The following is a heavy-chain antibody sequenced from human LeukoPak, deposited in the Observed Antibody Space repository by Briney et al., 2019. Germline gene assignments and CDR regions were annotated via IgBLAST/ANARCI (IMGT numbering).Heavy chain of an antibody. Sequence: EPGGSLRLSCAASGFPFSNYWMHWVRQAPGKGLVWVSRINTDGSSTRYADSVKGRFTISRDNAKNTLYLQMNSLRAEDTAVYYCAREKWELLPSDYWGQGTLVTVSS. V-gene: IGHV3-74*01. D-gene: IGHD1-26*01. J-gene: IGHJ4*02. CDR3: AREKWELLPSDY. CDR2: INTDGSST. CDR1: GFPFSNYW.